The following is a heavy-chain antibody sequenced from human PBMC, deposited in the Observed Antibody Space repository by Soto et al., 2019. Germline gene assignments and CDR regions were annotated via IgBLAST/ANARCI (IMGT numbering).Heavy chain of an antibody. V-gene: IGHV4-59*01. CDR1: GGSISSYY. Sequence: PSETLSLTCTVSGGSISSYYWSWIRQPPGKGLEWIGYIYYSGSTNYNPSLKSRATISVDTSKNQFSLKLSSVTAADTAVYYCARDLGSVCSSTSCYTFGYYGMDVWGQGTTVTVSS. CDR3: ARDLGSVCSSTSCYTFGYYGMDV. J-gene: IGHJ6*02. D-gene: IGHD2-2*02. CDR2: IYYSGST.